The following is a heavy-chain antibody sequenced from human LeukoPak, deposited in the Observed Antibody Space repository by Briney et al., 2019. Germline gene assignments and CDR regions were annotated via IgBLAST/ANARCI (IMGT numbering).Heavy chain of an antibody. V-gene: IGHV3-30-3*01. CDR1: GFTFSSYA. CDR3: ARDHITMVRGVIDYYYYGMDV. CDR2: ISYDGSNK. J-gene: IGHJ6*02. D-gene: IGHD3-10*01. Sequence: GGSLRLSCAASGFTFSSYAMHWVRQAPGKGLEWVAVISYDGSNKYYADSVQGRFTISRDNSKNTLYLQMNSLRAEDTAVYYCARDHITMVRGVIDYYYYGMDVWGQGTTVTVSS.